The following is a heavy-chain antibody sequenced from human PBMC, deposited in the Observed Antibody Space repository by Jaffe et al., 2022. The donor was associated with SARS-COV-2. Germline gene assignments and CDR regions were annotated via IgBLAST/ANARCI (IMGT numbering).Heavy chain of an antibody. CDR3: ASAIRVVTNLHH. V-gene: IGHV4-39*02. Sequence: QVQLQESGPKLVKFSETLSLTCTVSSGSISSTSHYWGWIRQPPGKGLEWIGSIYYSGSTSYNTSLKSRVTISVDTSKNYFSLKLSSVTAADTAVYYCASAIRVVTNLHHWGQGILVTVSS. D-gene: IGHD2-21*02. CDR1: SGSISSTSHY. CDR2: IYYSGST. J-gene: IGHJ5*02.